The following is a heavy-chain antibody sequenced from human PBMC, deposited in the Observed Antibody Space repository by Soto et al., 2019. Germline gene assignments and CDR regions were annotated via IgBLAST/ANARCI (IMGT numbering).Heavy chain of an antibody. CDR3: ARDQTGITTAGGGRIDY. CDR1: GFTFSSYA. CDR2: ISYDGSNK. D-gene: IGHD6-13*01. J-gene: IGHJ4*02. Sequence: QVQLVESGGGVVQPGRSLRLSCAASGFTFSSYAMHWVRQAPGKGLECVAVISYDGSNKYYADSVKGRFTISRDNSKNTLYLQMNSLRAEDMAVFYCARDQTGITTAGGGRIDYWGQGSLVTVSS. V-gene: IGHV3-30-3*01.